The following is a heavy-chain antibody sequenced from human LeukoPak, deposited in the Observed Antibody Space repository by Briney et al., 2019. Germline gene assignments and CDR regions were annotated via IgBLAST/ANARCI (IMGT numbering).Heavy chain of an antibody. CDR3: ARDEQWPPLFDH. Sequence: GGSLRLSCAASGFTFSSYAMSWVRQAPGKGLEWVSAISGSGGSTYYADSVKGRFTISRDNSKNTVFLQMNSLRAEDTAVYYCARDEQWPPLFDHWGQGTLVTVSS. CDR1: GFTFSSYA. V-gene: IGHV3-23*01. J-gene: IGHJ4*02. D-gene: IGHD6-19*01. CDR2: ISGSGGST.